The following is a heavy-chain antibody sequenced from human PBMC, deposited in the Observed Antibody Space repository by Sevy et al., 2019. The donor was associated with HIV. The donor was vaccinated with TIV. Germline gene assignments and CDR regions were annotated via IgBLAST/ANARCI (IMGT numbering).Heavy chain of an antibody. D-gene: IGHD3-16*01. CDR1: GFTFNDSA. CDR3: AKGYDLDY. Sequence: GGSLRLSCAASGFTFNDSAMYWVRQAPGKGLEWVSGINWNSGSIGYGDSVKGRFTMSRDNAKNSLYLQMNSLRLEDTAFYYCAKGYDLDYWGQGTLVTVSS. CDR2: INWNSGSI. V-gene: IGHV3-9*01. J-gene: IGHJ4*02.